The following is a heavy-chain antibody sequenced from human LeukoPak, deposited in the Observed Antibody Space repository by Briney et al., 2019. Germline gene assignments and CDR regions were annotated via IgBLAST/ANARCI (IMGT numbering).Heavy chain of an antibody. CDR3: ARDRDCSSTSCLAPWFDP. V-gene: IGHV1-69*13. CDR2: IIPIFGTA. D-gene: IGHD2-2*01. Sequence: ASVKVSCQASGGTFRSYAISWVRPAPGQGLEWMGGIIPIFGTANYAQKFQGRVTLTADESTSTAYMELSSLRSEDTAVYYCARDRDCSSTSCLAPWFDPWGQGTLVTVSS. CDR1: GGTFRSYA. J-gene: IGHJ5*02.